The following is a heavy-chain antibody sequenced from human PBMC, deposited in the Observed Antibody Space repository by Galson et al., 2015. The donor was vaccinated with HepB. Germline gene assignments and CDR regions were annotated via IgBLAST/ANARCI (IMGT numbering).Heavy chain of an antibody. CDR3: ARALVVIDHWYLDL. CDR1: GFAFSSSS. J-gene: IGHJ2*01. D-gene: IGHD3-22*01. CDR2: ITNSGTYI. Sequence: SLRLSCAASGFAFSSSSMNWIRQAPGKGLEWISSITNSGTYIHYADSVRGRFTVSRDNAKNSLYLQMNSLRAEDTAVYYCARALVVIDHWYLDLWGRGTLVTVSS. V-gene: IGHV3-21*01.